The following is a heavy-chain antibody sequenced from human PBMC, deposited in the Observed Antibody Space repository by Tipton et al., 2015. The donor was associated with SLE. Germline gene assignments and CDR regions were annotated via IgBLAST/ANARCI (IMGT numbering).Heavy chain of an antibody. CDR1: GGSISSSSYY. J-gene: IGHJ4*02. V-gene: IGHV4-39*07. CDR2: IYYSGST. CDR3: ARDQRAMAAVDY. Sequence: GLVKPSETLSLSCIVSGGSISSSSYYWGWIRQPPGKGLEWIGSIYYSGSTYYNPSLKSRVTISVDTSKNQFSLKLSSMTAADTAVYYCARDQRAMAAVDYWGQGTLVTVSS. D-gene: IGHD6-19*01.